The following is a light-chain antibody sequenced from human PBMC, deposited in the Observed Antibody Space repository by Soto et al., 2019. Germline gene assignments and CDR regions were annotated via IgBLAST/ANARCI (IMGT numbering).Light chain of an antibody. Sequence: EIVLTQSPGTLSLSPGERATLSCRASQSVSSSYLAWYQQKPGQAPRLLIYGASSRATGIPDRFSGSGSGTDFTLTISRLEPEDFAVYYCKQYGELTFGGGTKVDIK. CDR2: GAS. CDR3: KQYGELT. J-gene: IGKJ4*01. CDR1: QSVSSSY. V-gene: IGKV3-20*01.